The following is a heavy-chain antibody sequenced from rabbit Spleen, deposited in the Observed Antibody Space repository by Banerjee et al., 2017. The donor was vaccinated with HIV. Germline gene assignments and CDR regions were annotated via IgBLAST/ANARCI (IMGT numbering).Heavy chain of an antibody. D-gene: IGHD8-1*01. V-gene: IGHV1S40*01. Sequence: QSLEESGGDLVKPGASLTLTCTASGFSFSSSYWICWVRQAPGKGLEWIACIYTSDGRTYYASWAKGRFTISKTSSTVFLQMTSLTAADTATYFCARDTGSSFSSYGMDLWGPGTLVTVS. CDR2: IYTSDGRT. J-gene: IGHJ6*01. CDR1: GFSFSSSYW. CDR3: ARDTGSSFSSYGMDL.